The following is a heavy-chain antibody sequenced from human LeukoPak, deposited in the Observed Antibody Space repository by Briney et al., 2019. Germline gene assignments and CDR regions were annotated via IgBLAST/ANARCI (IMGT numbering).Heavy chain of an antibody. V-gene: IGHV4-31*03. CDR2: IYYSGST. Sequence: SETLSLTCTVSGGSISSGGYYWSWIRQHPGKGLEWIGYIYYSGSTYYNPSLKSRVTISVDTSKNQFSLKLSSVTAADTAVYYCARDFSSSGENNAFDIWGQGTMVTVSS. CDR1: GGSISSGGYY. J-gene: IGHJ3*02. D-gene: IGHD3-22*01. CDR3: ARDFSSSGENNAFDI.